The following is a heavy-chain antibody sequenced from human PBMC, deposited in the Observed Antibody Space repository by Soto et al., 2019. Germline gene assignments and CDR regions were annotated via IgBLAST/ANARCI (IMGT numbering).Heavy chain of an antibody. J-gene: IGHJ4*02. CDR3: AKDRLAGGFDY. Sequence: GSLRLSCAASGFTFSSYSMNWVRQAPGKGLEWVSSISSSSSYIYYADSVKGRFTISRDNAKNSLYLQMNSLRADDTAVYYCAKDRLAGGFDYWGQGTLVTVSS. CDR1: GFTFSSYS. V-gene: IGHV3-21*04. CDR2: ISSSSSYI. D-gene: IGHD3-16*01.